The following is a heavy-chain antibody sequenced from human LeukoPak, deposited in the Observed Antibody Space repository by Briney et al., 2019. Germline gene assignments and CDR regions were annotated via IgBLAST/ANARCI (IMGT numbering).Heavy chain of an antibody. J-gene: IGHJ5*02. CDR1: GFTFSSYSMN. D-gene: IGHD3-10*01. CDR3: ARPGGDNWFDP. Sequence: GSLRLSCAASGFTFSSYSMNWVRQAPGKGLEWIGSIYYSGSTYYNPSLKSRVTISVDTSKNQFSLKLSSVTAADTAVYYCARPGGDNWFDPWGQGTLVTVSS. V-gene: IGHV4-39*01. CDR2: IYYSGST.